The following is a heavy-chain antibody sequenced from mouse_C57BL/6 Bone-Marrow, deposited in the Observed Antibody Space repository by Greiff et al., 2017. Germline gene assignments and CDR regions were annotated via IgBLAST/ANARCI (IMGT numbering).Heavy chain of an antibody. J-gene: IGHJ2*01. Sequence: QVQLQQPGAELVMPGASVKLSCKASGYTFTSYWMHWVKQRPGQGLEWIGEIDPSDSYTNYNQKFKGKSTLTVDKSSSTAYMQLSSLTSEDSAVYCCGRDYYGSSYWSCYFDYWGQGTTLTVSS. V-gene: IGHV1-69*01. D-gene: IGHD1-1*01. CDR1: GYTFTSYW. CDR2: IDPSDSYT. CDR3: GRDYYGSSYWSCYFDY.